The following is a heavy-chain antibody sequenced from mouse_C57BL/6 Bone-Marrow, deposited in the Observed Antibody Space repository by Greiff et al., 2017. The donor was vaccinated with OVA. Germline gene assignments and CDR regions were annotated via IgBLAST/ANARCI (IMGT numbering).Heavy chain of an antibody. CDR3: ARRDDYDDYFDY. D-gene: IGHD2-4*01. Sequence: QVHVKQPGAELVRPGSSVKLSCKASGYTFTSYWMHWVKQRPIQGLEWIGNIDPSDSETHYNQKFKYKATLTVDKSSSTAYMQLSSLTSEDSAVYYCARRDDYDDYFDYWGQGTTLTVSS. J-gene: IGHJ2*01. CDR1: GYTFTSYW. CDR2: IDPSDSET. V-gene: IGHV1-52*01.